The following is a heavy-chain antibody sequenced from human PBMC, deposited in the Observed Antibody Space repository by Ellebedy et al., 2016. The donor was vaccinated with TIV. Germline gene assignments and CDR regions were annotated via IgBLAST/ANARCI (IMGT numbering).Heavy chain of an antibody. D-gene: IGHD4-17*01. CDR3: AREPVTTVPYYYYYGMDV. V-gene: IGHV3-33*01. CDR1: GFTFSSYG. Sequence: GGSLRLXCAASGFTFSSYGMHWVRQAPGKGLECVAVIWYDGSNKYYADSVKGRFTISRDNSKNTLYLQMNSLRAEDTAVYYCAREPVTTVPYYYYYGMDVWGQGTTVTVSS. CDR2: IWYDGSNK. J-gene: IGHJ6*02.